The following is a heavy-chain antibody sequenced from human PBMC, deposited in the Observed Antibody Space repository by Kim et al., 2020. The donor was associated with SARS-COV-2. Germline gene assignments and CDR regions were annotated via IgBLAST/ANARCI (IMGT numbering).Heavy chain of an antibody. CDR3: ARDFRCTSGWYEYYFDY. V-gene: IGHV3-7*01. D-gene: IGHD6-19*01. CDR1: GFTVNTYW. J-gene: IGHJ4*02. CDR2: IKQDGGEK. Sequence: GGSLRLSCAASGFTVNTYWMTWVRQAPGTGLEWVSSIKQDGGEKHYVDSVKGRFTISRDNDRNSVYLQMDSLRAEDTAVYYCARDFRCTSGWYEYYFDYWGQGNLGPVFS.